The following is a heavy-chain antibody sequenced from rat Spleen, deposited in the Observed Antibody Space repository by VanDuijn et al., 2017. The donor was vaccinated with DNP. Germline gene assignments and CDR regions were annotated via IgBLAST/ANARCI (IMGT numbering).Heavy chain of an antibody. CDR1: GFTFSNYD. J-gene: IGHJ4*01. CDR3: ATFYGYHYAMDA. V-gene: IGHV5-7*01. Sequence: EVQLVESGGGLVQVGRSMKLSCAASGFTFSNYDMAWVRQAPKKGLEWVGTISYDGSRTYYRDSVKGRFTISRDKAKSTLYLQRDSLRSEDTATYYCATFYGYHYAMDAWGQGTSVTVSS. D-gene: IGHD1-7*01. CDR2: ISYDGSRT.